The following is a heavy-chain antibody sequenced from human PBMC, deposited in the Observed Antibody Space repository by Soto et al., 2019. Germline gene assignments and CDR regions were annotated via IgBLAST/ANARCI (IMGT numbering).Heavy chain of an antibody. D-gene: IGHD6-19*01. Sequence: QVQLVESGGGVVQPGRSLRLSCAASGFTFSSYGMHWVRQAPGKGLEWVAVIWYDGSNKYYADSVKGRFTISRDNSKNTLYLQMNSLRAEDTAVYYCAKDSSALDYWGQGTLVTVSS. CDR3: AKDSSALDY. CDR1: GFTFSSYG. CDR2: IWYDGSNK. J-gene: IGHJ4*02. V-gene: IGHV3-33*06.